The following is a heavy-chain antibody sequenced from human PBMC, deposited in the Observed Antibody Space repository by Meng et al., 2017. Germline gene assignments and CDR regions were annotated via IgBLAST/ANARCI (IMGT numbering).Heavy chain of an antibody. CDR2: IYHSGST. CDR3: ARGATGPHGSGSYYNRRNSDAFDI. CDR1: GYSISRGYY. V-gene: IGHV4-38-2*02. Sequence: SETLSLTCTVSGYSISRGYYWGWIRQPPGKGLEWIGSIYHSGSTYYHPSLKSRVTISVDTSKNQFSLKLSSVTAADTAVYYCARGATGPHGSGSYYNRRNSDAFDIWGQGTMVTVSS. J-gene: IGHJ3*02. D-gene: IGHD3-10*01.